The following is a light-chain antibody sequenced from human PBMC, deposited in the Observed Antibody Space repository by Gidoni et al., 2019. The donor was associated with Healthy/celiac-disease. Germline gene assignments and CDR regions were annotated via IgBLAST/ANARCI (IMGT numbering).Light chain of an antibody. CDR1: QGISNS. V-gene: IGKV1-16*01. CDR2: AAS. Sequence: DIQMTQSPSALSASIGDRVTITCRASQGISNSLAWFQQKPGKAPKSLIYAASNLQSGVPSRFSGSGSGTDFTLTISSLQPEDSATYYCQQYYTYPLGFXGXTKVEIQ. J-gene: IGKJ4*01. CDR3: QQYYTYPLG.